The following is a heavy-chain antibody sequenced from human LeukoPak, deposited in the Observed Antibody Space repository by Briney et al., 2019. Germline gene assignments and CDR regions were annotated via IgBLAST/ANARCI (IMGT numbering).Heavy chain of an antibody. CDR1: GYTFTSCD. CDR3: ARQGITGTSRYFDY. J-gene: IGHJ4*02. D-gene: IGHD1-7*01. Sequence: GASVKVSCRASGYTFTSCDINWVRQATGQGLEWMGWMNPNGGNTGYAQKFQGRVTMTRNTSISTAYMELSSLRSEDTAVYYCARQGITGTSRYFDYWGQGTLVTVSS. V-gene: IGHV1-8*01. CDR2: MNPNGGNT.